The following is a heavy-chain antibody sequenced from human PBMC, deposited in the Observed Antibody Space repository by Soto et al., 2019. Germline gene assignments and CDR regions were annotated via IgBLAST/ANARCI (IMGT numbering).Heavy chain of an antibody. CDR1: GFTVSSNY. D-gene: IGHD2-15*01. V-gene: IGHV3-53*04. J-gene: IGHJ3*02. CDR2: IYSGGST. Sequence: EVQLVESGGGLVQPGGSLRLSCAASGFTVSSNYMSWVRQAPGKGLEWVSVIYSGGSTYYADSVKGRFTISRHNSKNTLYLQMNSLRAEDTAVYYCARGRHCSGGRCYSGGSAFDIWGQGTMVTVSS. CDR3: ARGRHCSGGRCYSGGSAFDI.